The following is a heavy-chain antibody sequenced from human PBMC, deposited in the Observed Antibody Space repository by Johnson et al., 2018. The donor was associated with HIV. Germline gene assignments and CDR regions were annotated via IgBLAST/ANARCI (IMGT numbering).Heavy chain of an antibody. CDR3: ARGVKQQLSVVDAFDI. CDR2: ISYDGSYK. D-gene: IGHD1-1*01. V-gene: IGHV3-30*03. J-gene: IGHJ3*02. Sequence: QVQLVESGGGVVQPGRSLRLSCVVSGFTFSNYGMHWVRQAPGKGLEWVAVISYDGSYKYYTDSVKGRFTISRDNSKNTLYLQMNSLRAEDTAVYYCARGVKQQLSVVDAFDIWGQGTMVIVSS. CDR1: GFTFSNYG.